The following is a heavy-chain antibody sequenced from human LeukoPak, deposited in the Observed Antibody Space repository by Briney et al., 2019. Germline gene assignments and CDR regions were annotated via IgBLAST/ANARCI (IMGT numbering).Heavy chain of an antibody. V-gene: IGHV1-2*02. D-gene: IGHD1-1*01. CDR3: ASTFSTTGTPTEDAFDI. CDR2: INPNSGGT. Sequence: ASVKVSCKASGYTFTGYYMHWARQAPGQGLEWMGWINPNSGGTNYAQKFQGRVTMTRDTSISTAYMELSRLRSDDTAVYYCASTFSTTGTPTEDAFDIWGQGTMVTVSS. J-gene: IGHJ3*02. CDR1: GYTFTGYY.